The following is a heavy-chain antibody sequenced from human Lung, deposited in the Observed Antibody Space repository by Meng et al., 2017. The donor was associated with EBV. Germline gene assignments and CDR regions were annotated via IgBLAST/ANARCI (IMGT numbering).Heavy chain of an antibody. CDR3: ARGNGWRFDY. V-gene: IGHV7-4-1*01. CDR1: GYTFTSSS. D-gene: IGHD6-19*01. J-gene: IGHJ4*02. Sequence: VQLVLSGSELKQPGESVKGSCQAAGYTFTSSSMNWVRHAPGQGLEWMGWININTGNPTYAQGFTGRFVFSLDTSVSTAYLQIDSLKADDTAVYYCARGNGWRFDYWGQGTLVTVSS. CDR2: ININTGNP.